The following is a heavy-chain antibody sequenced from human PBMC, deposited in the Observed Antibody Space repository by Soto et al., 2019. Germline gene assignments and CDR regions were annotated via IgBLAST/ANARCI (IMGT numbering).Heavy chain of an antibody. CDR3: ARNRNPSSKTHGMDV. J-gene: IGHJ6*02. V-gene: IGHV3-21*01. CDR1: GLSFSTHS. Sequence: EVQLVESGGGLVEPGGSLRLSCAPSGLSFSTHSMNWVRQAPGKGLEWVSAISSDSYYIYYADSVKGRFTISRDNAKNSLNLQMNSLRADDTAVYYCARNRNPSSKTHGMDVWGQGTTVTVSS. CDR2: ISSDSYYI.